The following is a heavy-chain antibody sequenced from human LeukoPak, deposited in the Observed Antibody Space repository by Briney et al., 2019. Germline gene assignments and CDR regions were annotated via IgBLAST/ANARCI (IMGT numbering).Heavy chain of an antibody. CDR1: GFTFSDYY. Sequence: PGGSLRLSCAASGFTFSDYYMSWIRQAPGKGLEWVAYITSSGDDIYYADSVKGRFTISRDNAKNALFLRMSSLRVEDTATYYSASDIVATSGDFWGQGTLVSVSS. J-gene: IGHJ4*02. CDR3: ASDIVATSGDF. V-gene: IGHV3-11*01. D-gene: IGHD5-12*01. CDR2: ITSSGDDI.